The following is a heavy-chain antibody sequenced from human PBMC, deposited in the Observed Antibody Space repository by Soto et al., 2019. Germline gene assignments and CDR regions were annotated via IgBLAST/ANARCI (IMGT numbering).Heavy chain of an antibody. J-gene: IGHJ5*02. CDR2: IYYSGST. CDR1: GGSISSSSYY. Sequence: SETLSLTCTVSGGSISSSSYYWGWIRQPPGKGLEWIGSIYYSGSTYYNPSLKSRVTISVDTSKNQFSLKLSSVTAADTAVYYCAKTYYDFWSAKDWFDPWGQGTLLTVSS. D-gene: IGHD3-3*01. V-gene: IGHV4-39*01. CDR3: AKTYYDFWSAKDWFDP.